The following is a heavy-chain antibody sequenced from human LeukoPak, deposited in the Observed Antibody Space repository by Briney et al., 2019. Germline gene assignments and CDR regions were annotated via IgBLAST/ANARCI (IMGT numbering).Heavy chain of an antibody. D-gene: IGHD1-26*01. CDR3: ARQGAADI. CDR1: GDSISSYY. V-gene: IGHV4-4*09. CDR2: IYSSGSA. Sequence: ASETLSLTCTVSGDSISSYYWSWIRQPPGKGLEWIGFIYSSGSANYSPSLKSRVTMSVDMSKNQFSLKLRSVTAADTAVYYCARQGAADIWGQGTMVIVSS. J-gene: IGHJ3*02.